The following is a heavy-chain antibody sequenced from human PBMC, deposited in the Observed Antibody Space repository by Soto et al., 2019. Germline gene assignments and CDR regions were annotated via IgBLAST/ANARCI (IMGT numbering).Heavy chain of an antibody. Sequence: GGSLRLSCAASGFTFSNAWMNWVRQAPGKGLEWVGRLKTKPHGGTTDFAAPVKGRFAISRDDSKNVVYLEMNSLKTEDTAIYYCTTDSYITSIIVRFDYWGHGTLVTVSS. V-gene: IGHV3-15*07. CDR1: GFTFSNAW. J-gene: IGHJ4*01. CDR3: TTDSYITSIIVRFDY. D-gene: IGHD3-22*01. CDR2: LKTKPHGGTT.